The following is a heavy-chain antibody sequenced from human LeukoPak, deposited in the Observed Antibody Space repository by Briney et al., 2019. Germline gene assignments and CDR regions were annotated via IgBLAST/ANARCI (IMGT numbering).Heavy chain of an antibody. J-gene: IGHJ5*02. V-gene: IGHV4-4*07. CDR2: IYTSGST. D-gene: IGHD3-22*01. CDR1: GGSISSYY. Sequence: SETLSLTCTVSGGSISSYYWSWIRQPAGKGLEWIGRIYTSGSTNYNPSLKSRVTISVDTSKNQFSLKLSSVTAADTAVYYCARERDYYDSSGYSNWFDPWGQGTLVTVSS. CDR3: ARERDYYDSSGYSNWFDP.